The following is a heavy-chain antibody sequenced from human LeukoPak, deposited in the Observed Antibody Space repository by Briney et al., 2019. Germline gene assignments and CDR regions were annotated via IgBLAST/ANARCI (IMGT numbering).Heavy chain of an antibody. CDR1: GFSFSSYS. Sequence: GGSLRLSCAASGFSFSSYSMHWVRQAPGKGLEWVAGISYDGSNEYYSDSAKGRFTISRDNSKNTLNVQMNSLRDEDTAVYYCARDIGDCSSLSCYNHYYYMDVWGKGTTVTVSS. CDR3: ARDIGDCSSLSCYNHYYYMDV. CDR2: ISYDGSNE. V-gene: IGHV3-30-3*01. J-gene: IGHJ6*03. D-gene: IGHD2-2*02.